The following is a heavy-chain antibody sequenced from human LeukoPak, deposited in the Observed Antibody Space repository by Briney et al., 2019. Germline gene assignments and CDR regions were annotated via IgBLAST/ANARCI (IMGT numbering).Heavy chain of an antibody. D-gene: IGHD3-10*01. Sequence: SETLSLTCTVSGGSITAYYWNWIRQPPGKRLQWIGYIFYSGSTNYNPSFKSRVTISVDTSKNQFSLNLSSVTAADTAVYYCARGGYYGSGSFYGMDVWGQGTTVTVSS. CDR3: ARGGYYGSGSFYGMDV. CDR2: IFYSGST. V-gene: IGHV4-59*01. J-gene: IGHJ6*02. CDR1: GGSITAYY.